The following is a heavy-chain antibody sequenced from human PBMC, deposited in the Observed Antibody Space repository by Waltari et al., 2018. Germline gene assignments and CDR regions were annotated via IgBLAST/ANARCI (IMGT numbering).Heavy chain of an antibody. V-gene: IGHV1-18*01. CDR2: ISGFNGHT. D-gene: IGHD2-21*01. CDR1: GYLVPDYG. J-gene: IGHJ2*01. Sequence: QVHLVQSGAEVKKPGASVKVSCPASGYLVPDYGIPWGRQAPGQGLGWLGWISGFNGHTNYAQNLQGRVTMTTDTSTSTAYMELRSLRSDDTAVYYCARAARLWNAVLWHFDVWGRGTLVTVSS. CDR3: ARAARLWNAVLWHFDV.